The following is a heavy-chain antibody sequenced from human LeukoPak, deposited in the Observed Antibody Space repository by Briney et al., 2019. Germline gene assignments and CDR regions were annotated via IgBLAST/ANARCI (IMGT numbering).Heavy chain of an antibody. J-gene: IGHJ4*02. V-gene: IGHV4-59*08. CDR2: ISHSGST. CDR1: GGSISSYY. D-gene: IGHD4-23*01. Sequence: PSETLSLTCTVSGGSISSYYWSWIRQSPGKGLEWIGHISHSGSTKYSSSLKSRAIISSDTSKNQFSLKLSSVTAADTALHYCARLRDGDYGGYFDYWGQGTLVTASS. CDR3: ARLRDGDYGGYFDY.